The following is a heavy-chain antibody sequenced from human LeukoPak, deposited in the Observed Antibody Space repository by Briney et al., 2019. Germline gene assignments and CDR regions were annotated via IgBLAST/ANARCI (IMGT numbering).Heavy chain of an antibody. V-gene: IGHV4-31*03. CDR3: ARGTYYSSSGSYYNLDQ. CDR2: IFHSGST. Sequence: PSQTLSLTCTVSGGSISSSGYYWTWIRQHPGKGLEWLGYIFHSGSTYYNPSLKGRFTISLDTSKNQLSLKLSSVTAADTAVYYCARGTYYSSSGSYYNLDQWGQGTLVTVSS. CDR1: GGSISSSGYY. D-gene: IGHD3-10*01. J-gene: IGHJ4*02.